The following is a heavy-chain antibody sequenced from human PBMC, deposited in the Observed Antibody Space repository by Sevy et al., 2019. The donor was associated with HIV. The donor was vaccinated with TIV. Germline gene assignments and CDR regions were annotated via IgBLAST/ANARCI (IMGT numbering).Heavy chain of an antibody. J-gene: IGHJ4*02. Sequence: ASVKVSCKASGHTFSDHYIQWVRQAPGQGLEWMGWINSNSGAISYAQKFRDRVTMTSDTSISTAYMELSRLRSDDTAVYYCATQYSYDYWGQGTLVTVSS. D-gene: IGHD4-4*01. V-gene: IGHV1-2*02. CDR3: ATQYSYDY. CDR2: INSNSGAI. CDR1: GHTFSDHY.